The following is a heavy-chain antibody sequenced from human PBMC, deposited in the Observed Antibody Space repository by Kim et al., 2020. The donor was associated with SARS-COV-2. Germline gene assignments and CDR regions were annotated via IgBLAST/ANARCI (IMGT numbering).Heavy chain of an antibody. V-gene: IGHV3-66*01. J-gene: IGHJ4*02. CDR3: ARGNKG. CDR2: YSGGST. Sequence: YSGGSTYYADSVKGRFTISRDNSKNTLYLQMNSLRAEDTAVYYCARGNKGWGQGTLVTVSS. D-gene: IGHD4-4*01.